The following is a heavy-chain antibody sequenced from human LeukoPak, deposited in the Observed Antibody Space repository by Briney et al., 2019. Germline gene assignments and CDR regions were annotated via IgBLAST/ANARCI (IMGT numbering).Heavy chain of an antibody. J-gene: IGHJ4*02. CDR1: GFTVSSKY. V-gene: IGHV3-53*01. CDR3: ARGPYCGGDCYRPYYFDY. Sequence: GGSLRLSCAASGFTVSSKYMNWVRQAPGKGLEWVSVIYSGGSTYYADSVKGRFTISRDNSKNTLYLQMNSLRAEDTAVYYCARGPYCGGDCYRPYYFDYWGQGTLVTVSS. CDR2: IYSGGST. D-gene: IGHD2-21*01.